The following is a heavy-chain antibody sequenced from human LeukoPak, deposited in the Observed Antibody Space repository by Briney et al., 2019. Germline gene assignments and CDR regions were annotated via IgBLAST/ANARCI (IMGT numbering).Heavy chain of an antibody. Sequence: PGESLRLSCAASGFAFSSNSMNWARQAPGKGREWVSYISSSSSTIYYADSVKGRFTISRDNAKNSLYLQMNGLRAEDTAVYYRARMTNYYYYMDVWGKGTTVTVSS. V-gene: IGHV3-48*01. CDR3: ARMTNYYYYMDV. J-gene: IGHJ6*03. CDR2: ISSSSSTI. CDR1: GFAFSSNS.